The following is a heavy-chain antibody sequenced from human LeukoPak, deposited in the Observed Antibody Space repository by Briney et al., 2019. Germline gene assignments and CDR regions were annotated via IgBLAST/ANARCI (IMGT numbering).Heavy chain of an antibody. CDR1: GGSISTSTYY. D-gene: IGHD4-11*01. V-gene: IGHV4-39*02. J-gene: IGHJ5*02. CDR2: MYYSGST. CDR3: ARVDYSNYVWFDP. Sequence: PSETLSLTCTVSGGSISTSTYYWGWIRQPPGKGLEWIGSMYYSGSTYYNPSLKSRVTISVDTSKNHFSLKLSSVTAADTAVHYCARVDYSNYVWFDPWGQGTLVTVSS.